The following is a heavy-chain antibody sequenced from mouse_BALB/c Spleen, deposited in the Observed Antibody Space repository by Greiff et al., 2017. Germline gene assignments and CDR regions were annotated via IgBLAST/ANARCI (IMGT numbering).Heavy chain of an antibody. D-gene: IGHD1-1*01. CDR3: TRERDYGSSPFDY. CDR1: GYTFTDYE. V-gene: IGHV1-15*01. J-gene: IGHJ2*01. Sequence: VKLVESGAELVRPGASVTLSCKASGYTFTDYEMHWVKQTPVHGLEWIGAIDPETGGTAYNQKFKGKATLTADKSSSTAYMELRSLTSEDSAVYYCTRERDYGSSPFDYWGQGTTLTVSS. CDR2: IDPETGGT.